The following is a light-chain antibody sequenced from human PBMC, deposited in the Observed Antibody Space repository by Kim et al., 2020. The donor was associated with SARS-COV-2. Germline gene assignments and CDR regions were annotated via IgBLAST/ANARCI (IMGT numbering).Light chain of an antibody. CDR2: GAS. CDR1: QSVSSNY. J-gene: IGKJ2*01. Sequence: EIVLTQSPGTLSLSPGERATLSCRASQSVSSNYLAWYQQKPGQAPRILMYGASSRATGIADRFSGSGSGTDFTLTINRLEPDDFAVYFCQQYGRSPQLIFGQGTKLEI. V-gene: IGKV3-20*01. CDR3: QQYGRSPQLI.